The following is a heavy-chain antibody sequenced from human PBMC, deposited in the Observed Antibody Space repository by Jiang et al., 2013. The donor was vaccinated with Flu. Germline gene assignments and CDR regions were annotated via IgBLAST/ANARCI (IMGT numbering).Heavy chain of an antibody. CDR3: ATGPMVRGVLEYYFDY. CDR1: GYTLTELS. CDR2: FDPEDGET. V-gene: IGHV1-24*01. Sequence: GAEVKKPGASVKVSCKVSGYTLTELSMHWVRQAPGKGLEWMGGFDPEDGETIYAQKFQGRVTMTEDTSTDTAYMELSSLRSEDTAVYYCATGPMVRGVLEYYFDYWGQGTLVTVSS. D-gene: IGHD3-10*01. J-gene: IGHJ4*02.